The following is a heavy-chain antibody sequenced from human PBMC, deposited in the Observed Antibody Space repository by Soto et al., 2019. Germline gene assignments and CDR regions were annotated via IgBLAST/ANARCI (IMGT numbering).Heavy chain of an antibody. Sequence: EVQLLESGGGLVQPGGSLRLSCVASGFTFSSHVMNWVRQAPGKGLEWVAAISGGGGTTFYGDSVEGRFTMSRDNSKNTLFLQMNSLRAEDTAVYYCVRGPRAPPPHDYGMDVWGQGTTVTVSS. CDR1: GFTFSSHV. CDR3: VRGPRAPPPHDYGMDV. CDR2: ISGGGGTT. J-gene: IGHJ6*02. V-gene: IGHV3-23*01.